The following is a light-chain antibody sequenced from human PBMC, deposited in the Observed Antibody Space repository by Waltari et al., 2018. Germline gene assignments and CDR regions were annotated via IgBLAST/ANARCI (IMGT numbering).Light chain of an antibody. CDR2: LNSDGSH. CDR1: SGHSSYP. CDR3: QTWGTGIHVV. J-gene: IGLJ2*01. V-gene: IGLV4-69*01. Sequence: QLVLTQSPSASASLGASVKLTCTQSSGHSSYPIAWHQPQPEKGPRYLMKLNSDGSHSKGDGIPDRFSGSSSGTERYLTISSLQSEDEADYYCQTWGTGIHVVFGGGTKLTVL.